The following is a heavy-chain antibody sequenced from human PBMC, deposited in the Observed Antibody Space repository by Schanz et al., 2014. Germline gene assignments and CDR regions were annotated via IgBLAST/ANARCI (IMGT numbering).Heavy chain of an antibody. CDR2: ISYSGST. Sequence: QVQLQESGPGLVKPSQTLSLTCTVSGGSVSSGGDYWSWIRQHPGKGLEWIGFISYSGSTYYNPSLKSRVTISVDTSKNQFSLNLSSAPAADTAVYYCARANYRRKINFDYWGRGTLXTVSS. V-gene: IGHV4-31*03. D-gene: IGHD3-10*01. CDR1: GGSVSSGGDY. J-gene: IGHJ4*02. CDR3: ARANYRRKINFDY.